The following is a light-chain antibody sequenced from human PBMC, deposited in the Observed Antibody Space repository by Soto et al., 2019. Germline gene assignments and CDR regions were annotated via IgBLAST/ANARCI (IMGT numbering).Light chain of an antibody. CDR3: SSYTSSSTYD. CDR2: DVS. J-gene: IGLJ1*01. CDR1: SSDVGGYNY. Sequence: QSVLTQPASVSGSPGQSIAISCTGTSSDVGGYNYVSWYQQHPGKAPKLMVYDVSNRPSGVSNRFSGSKSGNTASLTISGLQAEDEDDYYCSSYTSSSTYDSGTGTKVPV. V-gene: IGLV2-14*01.